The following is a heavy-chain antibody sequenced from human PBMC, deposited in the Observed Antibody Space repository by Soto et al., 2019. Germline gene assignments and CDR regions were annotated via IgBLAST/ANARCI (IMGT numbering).Heavy chain of an antibody. CDR1: GGTFSSYT. J-gene: IGHJ6*02. CDR3: VCSSIEGVGEGYYYYGMDV. Sequence: QVQLVQSGAEVKKPGSSVKVSCKASGGTFSSYTISWVRQAPGQGLEWMGRIIPILGIANYAQKFQGRVTITADKSTSTAYMELSRLRSEDTAVYYCVCSSIEGVGEGYYYYGMDVWGQGTTVTVSS. CDR2: IIPILGIA. V-gene: IGHV1-69*02. D-gene: IGHD3-10*01.